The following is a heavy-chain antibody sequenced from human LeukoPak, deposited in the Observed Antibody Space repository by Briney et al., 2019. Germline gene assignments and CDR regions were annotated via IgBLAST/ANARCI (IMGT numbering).Heavy chain of an antibody. CDR2: ISSSSSYI. D-gene: IGHD3-16*01. CDR3: AKDAALYPFFFDY. CDR1: GFTFSSSG. Sequence: GGSLRLSCAASGFTFSSSGMNWVRQAPGKGLEWVSSISSSSSYIYYADSVKGRFTISRDNAKNSLYLQMNSLRAEDTAVYYCAKDAALYPFFFDYWGQGTLVTVSS. V-gene: IGHV3-21*04. J-gene: IGHJ4*02.